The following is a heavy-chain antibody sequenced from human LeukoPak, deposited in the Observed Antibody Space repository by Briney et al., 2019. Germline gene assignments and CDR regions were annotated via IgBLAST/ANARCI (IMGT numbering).Heavy chain of an antibody. CDR3: ARLGYGDPLY. D-gene: IGHD4-17*01. V-gene: IGHV3-48*03. CDR2: ISGSGTTI. J-gene: IGHJ4*02. Sequence: PGGSLRLSCAASGFTFSSYEMNWVRQAPGKGLEWISYISGSGTTIFYEDSVRGRFTISRDNAKNSLYLQMNSLRAEDTAVYYCARLGYGDPLYWGQGTLVTVSS. CDR1: GFTFSSYE.